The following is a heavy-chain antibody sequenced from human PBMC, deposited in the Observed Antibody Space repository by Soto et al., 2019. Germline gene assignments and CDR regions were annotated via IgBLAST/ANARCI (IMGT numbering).Heavy chain of an antibody. J-gene: IGHJ4*02. D-gene: IGHD1-26*01. CDR2: INPYSGGT. CDR1: GYTFTGSY. CDR3: ARGVNSGSYSYGYFDY. V-gene: IGHV1-2*04. Sequence: QVQLVQSGAEVKKPGASVKVSCKASGYTFTGSYMHWVRQAPGQGLEWMGWINPYSGGTNYAQKFQGWVTMTRDTSISTAYMELSRLRSDDTAVYYCARGVNSGSYSYGYFDYLGQGTLVTVSS.